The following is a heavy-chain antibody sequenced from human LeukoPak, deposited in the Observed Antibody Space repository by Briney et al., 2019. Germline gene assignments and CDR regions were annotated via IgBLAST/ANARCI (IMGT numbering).Heavy chain of an antibody. D-gene: IGHD6-13*01. CDR1: GGTFSSYA. CDR2: IIPIFGIA. J-gene: IGHJ4*02. Sequence: SVKVSCKASGGTFSSYAISWVRQAAGQGLEWMGRIIPIFGIANYAQKFQGRVTITADKSTSTAYMELSSLRSEDTAVYYCARLRSAAAADFDYWGQGTLVTVSS. CDR3: ARLRSAAAADFDY. V-gene: IGHV1-69*04.